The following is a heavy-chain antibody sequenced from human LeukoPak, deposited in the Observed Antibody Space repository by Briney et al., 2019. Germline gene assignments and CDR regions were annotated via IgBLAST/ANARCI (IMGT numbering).Heavy chain of an antibody. CDR3: ARAGPGATMIFDY. CDR1: GFTFSSYW. Sequence: GGSLRLSCAASGFTFSSYWMSWVRQAAGKGLEWVANIKKDGSEKYYVDSVKGRFTISRDNAKTSLYLQMNSLRAEDTAVYYCARAGPGATMIFDYWGQGTLVTVSS. D-gene: IGHD1-26*01. V-gene: IGHV3-7*01. CDR2: IKKDGSEK. J-gene: IGHJ4*02.